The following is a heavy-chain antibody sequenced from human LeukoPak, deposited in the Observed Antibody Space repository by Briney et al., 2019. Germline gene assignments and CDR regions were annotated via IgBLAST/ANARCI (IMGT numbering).Heavy chain of an antibody. CDR1: GYTFTGYY. D-gene: IGHD4-17*01. CDR2: INPNSGGT. V-gene: IGHV1-2*02. J-gene: IGHJ2*01. Sequence: GASVKVSCKASGYTFTGYYMHWVRQAPGQGLEWMGWINPNSGGTNYAQKFQGRVTMTRDTSISTAYMELSRLRSDDTAVCYCARDGVGGVYGDYGYFDLWGRGTLVTVSS. CDR3: ARDGVGGVYGDYGYFDL.